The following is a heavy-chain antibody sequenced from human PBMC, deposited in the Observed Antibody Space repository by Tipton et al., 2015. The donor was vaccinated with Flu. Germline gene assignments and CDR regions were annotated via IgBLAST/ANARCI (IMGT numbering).Heavy chain of an antibody. D-gene: IGHD2/OR15-2a*01. V-gene: IGHV3-64*01. Sequence: LSCAASGFIFSSYAIHWVRQAPGKGLEFISAITSNGGSTYYANSVKDRFTISRDNSKNTLYLQMGSLRPEDTAVYYCARRNQNNYYYGMDVWGQGTTVTVSS. J-gene: IGHJ6*02. CDR1: GFIFSSYA. CDR2: ITSNGGST. CDR3: ARRNQNNYYYGMDV.